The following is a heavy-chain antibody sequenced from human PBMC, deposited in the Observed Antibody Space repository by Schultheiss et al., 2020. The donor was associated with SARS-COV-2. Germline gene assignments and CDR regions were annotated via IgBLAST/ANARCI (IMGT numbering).Heavy chain of an antibody. J-gene: IGHJ3*02. CDR3: ARVRYYDSSGYYYVNAFDI. Sequence: SETLSLTCSVSGGSLSSRSYYWSWIRQPPGKGLEWIGYIYYSGSTNYNPSLKSRVTISVDTSKNQFSLKLSSVTAADTAVYYCARVRYYDSSGYYYVNAFDIWGQGTMVTVSS. D-gene: IGHD3-22*01. V-gene: IGHV4-61*01. CDR1: GGSLSSRSYY. CDR2: IYYSGST.